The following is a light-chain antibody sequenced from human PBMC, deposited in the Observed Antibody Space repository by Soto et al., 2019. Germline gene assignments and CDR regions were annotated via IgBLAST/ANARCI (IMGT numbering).Light chain of an antibody. Sequence: EIVLTQSPGTLSLSPGDRATLSCRASQSVSSHFLAWYQQKPGQAPRLLIHGTSSRATGIPDRFSGSGSGIDFTLTISRLEPEDFAVYYCQQYGSSGTFGQGTKVDIK. V-gene: IGKV3-20*01. CDR2: GTS. CDR1: QSVSSHF. CDR3: QQYGSSGT. J-gene: IGKJ1*01.